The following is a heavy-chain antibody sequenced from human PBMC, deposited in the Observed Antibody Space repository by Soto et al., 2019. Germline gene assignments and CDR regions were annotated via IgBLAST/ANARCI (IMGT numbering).Heavy chain of an antibody. D-gene: IGHD4-17*01. Sequence: EVQLVESGGGLVKPGGSLRLSCAASGFTFSNAWMSWVRQAPGKGLEWVGRIKSKTDGGTTDYAAPVKGRFTISRDDSKNTRYLQMNSLKTEDTAVYYCSRDGDYGELYFDYWGQGTLVTVSS. CDR1: GFTFSNAW. CDR3: SRDGDYGELYFDY. J-gene: IGHJ4*02. V-gene: IGHV3-15*01. CDR2: IKSKTDGGTT.